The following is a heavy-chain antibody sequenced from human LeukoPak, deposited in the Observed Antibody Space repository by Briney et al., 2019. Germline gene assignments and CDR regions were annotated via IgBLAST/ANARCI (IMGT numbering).Heavy chain of an antibody. CDR2: ISAYNGNT. CDR1: GYTFTSYG. D-gene: IGHD3-9*01. Sequence: ASVKVSCKASGYTFTSYGISWVRQAPGQGLEWMGWISAYNGNTNYAQKLQGRVTMTTDTSTSTAYMELRSLRSDDTAVYYCARGYDILTGYYDQRPDNWFDPWGQGTLVTVSS. V-gene: IGHV1-18*01. CDR3: ARGYDILTGYYDQRPDNWFDP. J-gene: IGHJ5*02.